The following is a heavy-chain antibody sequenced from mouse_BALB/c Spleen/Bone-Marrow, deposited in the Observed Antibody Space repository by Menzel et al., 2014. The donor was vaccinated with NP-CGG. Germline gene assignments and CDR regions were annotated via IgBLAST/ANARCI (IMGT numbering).Heavy chain of an antibody. CDR2: IYPGNSDT. D-gene: IGHD1-2*01. V-gene: IGHV1-5*01. J-gene: IGHJ3*01. CDR3: TPLLRLAY. CDR1: GYSFTSYW. Sequence: VQLQQSGTVLARPGASVKMSCKASGYSFTSYWMHWVKQRPGQSLEWIGAIYPGNSDTSYNQKFKGKAKLIAVTSASTAYMELSSLTNEDSAVYYCTPLLRLAYWGQGTLVTVSA.